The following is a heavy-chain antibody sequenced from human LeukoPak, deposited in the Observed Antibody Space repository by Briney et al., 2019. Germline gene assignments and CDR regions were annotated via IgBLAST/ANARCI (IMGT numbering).Heavy chain of an antibody. V-gene: IGHV4-34*01. CDR1: GGSFSGYY. D-gene: IGHD3-3*01. CDR3: ARLLSTDYDFWSGYSSSDAFDI. Sequence: SETLSLTCAVYGGSFSGYYWSWIRQPPGKGLEWIGEINHSGSTNYNPSLKSRVTISVDTSKNQFSLKLSSVTAADTAVYYCARLLSTDYDFWSGYSSSDAFDIWGQGTMVTVSS. J-gene: IGHJ3*02. CDR2: INHSGST.